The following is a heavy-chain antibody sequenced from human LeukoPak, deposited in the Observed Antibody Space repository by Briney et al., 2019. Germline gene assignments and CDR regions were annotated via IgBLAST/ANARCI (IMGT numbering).Heavy chain of an antibody. CDR2: NFDSGST. Sequence: SETLSLTCAVSGYSISSGYYWGWIRQPPGKGLEWIGCNFDSGSTYYNPSLKSRVTISVDTSKKQFSLKLSSVTAADTAVYFCARVDTGYYYMDVWGKGTTVTVPS. D-gene: IGHD5-18*01. V-gene: IGHV4-38-2*01. J-gene: IGHJ6*03. CDR3: ARVDTGYYYMDV. CDR1: GYSISSGYY.